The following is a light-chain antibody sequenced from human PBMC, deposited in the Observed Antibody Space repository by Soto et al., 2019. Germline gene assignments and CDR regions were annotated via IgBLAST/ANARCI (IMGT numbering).Light chain of an antibody. J-gene: IGKJ2*01. Sequence: IQMTQSPSSLSASVGDTVTITCRASQTISVYLNWYQQKPGRTPNLLIYATSSLQSGVPSRFDGSGSGTEFTLTISSLQPDDFATYYCQQSFSTPHTFGRGTKLEL. CDR2: ATS. CDR3: QQSFSTPHT. V-gene: IGKV1-39*01. CDR1: QTISVY.